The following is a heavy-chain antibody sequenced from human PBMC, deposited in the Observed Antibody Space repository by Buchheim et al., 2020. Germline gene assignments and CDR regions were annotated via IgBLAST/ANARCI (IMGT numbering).Heavy chain of an antibody. J-gene: IGHJ4*02. CDR3: ARAPDGSYYFD. CDR2: ITSDGSRT. CDR1: GFTFSSYC. Sequence: EVQLVESGGGLVQPGGSLRLSCAASGFTFSSYCIHWVRQAPGKGLVWVSRITSDGSRTNYADSVKGRFTISSDNAKNTVYLQMNSLTAEDTALYYGARAPDGSYYFDWGQGAL. D-gene: IGHD3-10*01. V-gene: IGHV3-74*01.